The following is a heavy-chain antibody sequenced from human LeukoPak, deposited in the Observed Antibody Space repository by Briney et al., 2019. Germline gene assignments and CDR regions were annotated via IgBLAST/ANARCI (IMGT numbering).Heavy chain of an antibody. D-gene: IGHD1-26*01. V-gene: IGHV4-39*07. Sequence: PSETLSLTCTVSGGSISSSSSYWGWIRQPPGKGLEWIGSIDYSGSTYYKPSLKSRVTISVDTSKNQFSLKLKSMTAADTAVYYCARDAGRSTFTWFDPWGRGTLVTVSS. CDR3: ARDAGRSTFTWFDP. CDR2: IDYSGST. J-gene: IGHJ5*02. CDR1: GGSISSSSSY.